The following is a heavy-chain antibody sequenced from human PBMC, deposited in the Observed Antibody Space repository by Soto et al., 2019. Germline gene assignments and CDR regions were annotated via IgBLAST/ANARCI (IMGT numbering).Heavy chain of an antibody. CDR2: ISGSGGTT. CDR1: GFTFSNYA. CDR3: AKFFVETGSNSGWPWSFHY. V-gene: IGHV3-23*01. D-gene: IGHD6-25*01. Sequence: EVQLLESGGGLVQPGRSLRLSCAASGFTFSNYAMSWVRQAPGQGLDWVSAISGSGGTTYYADSVKGRFTISRDNSKNPLFPKMNSLRAEDAAVYYCAKFFVETGSNSGWPWSFHYWGQGTLVTVSS. J-gene: IGHJ4*02.